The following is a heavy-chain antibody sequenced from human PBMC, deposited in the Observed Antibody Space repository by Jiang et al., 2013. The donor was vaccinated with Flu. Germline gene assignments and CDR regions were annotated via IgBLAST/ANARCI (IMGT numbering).Heavy chain of an antibody. CDR3: ARVTRAWFDP. V-gene: IGHV6-1*01. Sequence: AWNWIRQSPSRGLEWLGRTYYRSKWYSDYAVSVKSRITINPDTSKNQFSLQLNSVTPEDTAVYYCARVTRAWFDPWGQGTLVTVSS. CDR1: A. CDR2: TYYRSKWYS. J-gene: IGHJ5*02.